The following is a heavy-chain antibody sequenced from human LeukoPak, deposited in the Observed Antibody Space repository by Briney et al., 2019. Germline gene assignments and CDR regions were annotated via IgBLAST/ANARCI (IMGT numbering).Heavy chain of an antibody. V-gene: IGHV4-4*07. CDR2: IYTSGST. CDR1: GGSISSYY. J-gene: IGHJ5*02. CDR3: ARGLELRVDWFDP. D-gene: IGHD1-7*01. Sequence: SETLSLTCTVSGGSISSYYWSWIRQPAGKGLERIGRIYTSGSTNYNPSLKSRVTISVDKSKNQFSLKLSSVTAADTAVYYCARGLELRVDWFDPWGQGTLVTVSS.